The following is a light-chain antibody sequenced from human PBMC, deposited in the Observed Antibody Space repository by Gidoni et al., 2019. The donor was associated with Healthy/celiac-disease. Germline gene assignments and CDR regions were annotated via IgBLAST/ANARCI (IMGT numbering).Light chain of an antibody. CDR3: QSYDSSLSAPYV. Sequence: QSVLTQPPSVSGAPGQMVTISCTGSSSNIGAGYDVQWYQQLPGTAPKLLIYGNSNRPSGVPDRFSGSKSGTSASLAITGLQAEDEADYYCQSYDSSLSAPYVFGTGTKVTVL. V-gene: IGLV1-40*01. J-gene: IGLJ1*01. CDR2: GNS. CDR1: SSNIGAGYD.